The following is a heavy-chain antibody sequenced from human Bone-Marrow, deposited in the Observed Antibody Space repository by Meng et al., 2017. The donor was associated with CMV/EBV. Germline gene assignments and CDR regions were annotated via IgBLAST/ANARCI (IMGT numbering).Heavy chain of an antibody. CDR1: GFTFSTYS. Sequence: GGSLKISCAASGFTFSTYSMSWVRQAPRKGLEWVSTIGGSGDNTYYADSVRGRFTISRDDSKSIAYLQMNSLKTEDTAVYYCTGVTMVRGVIPNGDYWGQGTLVTVSS. J-gene: IGHJ4*02. D-gene: IGHD3-10*01. V-gene: IGHV3-23*01. CDR3: TGVTMVRGVIPNGDY. CDR2: IGGSGDNT.